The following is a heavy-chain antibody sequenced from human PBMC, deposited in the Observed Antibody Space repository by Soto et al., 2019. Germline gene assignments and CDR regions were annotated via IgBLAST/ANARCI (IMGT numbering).Heavy chain of an antibody. Sequence: QEHLVESGGGVLQPGTSLRLSCAASGFSFSKYGMHWVRQAPGKGLEWVAFVSSDGNNKYYGDSVKGRFTISRDNSKNIVFLQVASLRVDHTTLYYCAKDRVIQLLHIRPDPWGRGPLVTVSS. J-gene: IGHJ5*02. D-gene: IGHD2-2*01. CDR2: VSSDGNNK. CDR3: AKDRVIQLLHIRPDP. V-gene: IGHV3-30*18. CDR1: GFSFSKYG.